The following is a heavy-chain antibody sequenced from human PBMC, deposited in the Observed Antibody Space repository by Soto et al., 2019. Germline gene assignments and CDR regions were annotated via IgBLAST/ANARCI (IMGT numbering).Heavy chain of an antibody. Sequence: QVQLVESGGGVVQPGRSLRLSCAASGFTFSSYGMHWVRQAPGKGLEWVAVISYDGSNKYYADSVKGRFTISRDNSKNKLYMQMNSLRVEDTVVYYCAKEGGLSCSNGVGYRSYYYGLDVWVQGTTVTVSS. D-gene: IGHD2-8*01. CDR1: GFTFSSYG. V-gene: IGHV3-30*18. J-gene: IGHJ6*02. CDR3: AKEGGLSCSNGVGYRSYYYGLDV. CDR2: ISYDGSNK.